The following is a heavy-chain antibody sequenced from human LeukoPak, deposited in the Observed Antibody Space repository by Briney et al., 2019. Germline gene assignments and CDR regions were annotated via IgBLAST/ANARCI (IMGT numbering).Heavy chain of an antibody. J-gene: IGHJ4*02. V-gene: IGHV3-21*01. CDR2: ISSSSSYI. Sequence: GGSLRLSRAASGFTFSSYSMNWVRQAPGKGLEWVSSISSSSSYIYYADSVKGRFTISRDNAKNSLYLQMNSLRAEDTAVYYCARDTLGRGYYYDSSGYLFDYWGQGTLVTVSS. D-gene: IGHD3-22*01. CDR1: GFTFSSYS. CDR3: ARDTLGRGYYYDSSGYLFDY.